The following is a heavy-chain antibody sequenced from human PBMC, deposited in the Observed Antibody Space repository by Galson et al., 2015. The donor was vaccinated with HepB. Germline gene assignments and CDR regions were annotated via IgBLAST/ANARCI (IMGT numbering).Heavy chain of an antibody. CDR3: ARSGHVDPRVRARGRQIDP. Sequence: QVQLQESGPGLVKPSETLSLTCTVSGGSISSSNWWSWVRQPPGKGLEWIGEIYHSGSTNYNPSLKSRVIISVDQAKRQFSRKMTCVTAADTAVYYCARSGHVDPRVRARGRQIDPWGQGTLVTVSS. J-gene: IGHJ5*02. V-gene: IGHV4-4*02. CDR2: IYHSGST. D-gene: IGHD3-10*01. CDR1: GGSISSSNW.